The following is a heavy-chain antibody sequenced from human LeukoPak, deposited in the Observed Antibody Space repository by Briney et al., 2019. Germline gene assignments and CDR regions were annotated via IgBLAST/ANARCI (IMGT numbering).Heavy chain of an antibody. CDR2: IYHSGST. J-gene: IGHJ3*02. Sequence: PSETLSLTCAVSGYSISSGYYWGWIRQPPGKGLEWIGSIYHSGSTYYNPSLKSRVTISVDTSKNQFSLKLSSVTAADTAVYYCARGNILKVRQYAFDIWGQGTMVTVSS. CDR1: GYSISSGYY. V-gene: IGHV4-38-2*01. D-gene: IGHD3-10*01. CDR3: ARGNILKVRQYAFDI.